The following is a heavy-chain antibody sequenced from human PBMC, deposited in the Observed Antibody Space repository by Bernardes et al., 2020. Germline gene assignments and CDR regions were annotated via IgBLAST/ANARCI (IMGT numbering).Heavy chain of an antibody. J-gene: IGHJ4*02. CDR1: GFTFSSYW. CDR2: IKQDGSEK. CDR3: ARDGSAPAATPTRY. D-gene: IGHD2-15*01. V-gene: IGHV3-7*04. Sequence: VGSLSLSCAASGFTFSSYWMSWVRQAPGKGLEWVANIKQDGSEKYYVDSVKGRFTISRDNAKNSLYLQMNSLRAEDTAVYYCARDGSAPAATPTRYWGQGTLVTVSS.